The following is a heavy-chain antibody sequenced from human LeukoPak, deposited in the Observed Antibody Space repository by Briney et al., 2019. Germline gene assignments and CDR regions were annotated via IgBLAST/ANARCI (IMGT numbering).Heavy chain of an antibody. CDR3: ARRRGNTSGFQGYYFDC. Sequence: SETLSLTCTVSGVSVSSGSYYWSWIRQPPGRGLEWIGYIYYSGSTNYNPSLKSRVTISVDTSKNQFSLKLSSVTAADTAVYYCARRRGNTSGFQGYYFDCWGQGTLVTVS. CDR2: IYYSGST. J-gene: IGHJ4*02. CDR1: GVSVSSGSYY. D-gene: IGHD6-19*01. V-gene: IGHV4-61*01.